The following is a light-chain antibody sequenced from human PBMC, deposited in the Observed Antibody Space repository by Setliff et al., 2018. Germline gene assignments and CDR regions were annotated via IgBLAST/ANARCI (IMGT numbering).Light chain of an antibody. CDR1: NSDVGGYNY. J-gene: IGLJ1*01. CDR3: SSYTSSSSYV. Sequence: QSVLTQPASVSGSPGQSITISCTGTNSDVGGYNYVSWYQHHPGKAPKLMVYEVSNRPSGVSDRFSGSKSGNTASLTISGLQAEDEADYYCSSYTSSSSYVFGTGTKVTAL. CDR2: EVS. V-gene: IGLV2-14*01.